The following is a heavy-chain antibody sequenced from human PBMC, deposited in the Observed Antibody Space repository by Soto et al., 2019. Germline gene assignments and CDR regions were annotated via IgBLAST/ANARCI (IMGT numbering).Heavy chain of an antibody. D-gene: IGHD3-22*01. J-gene: IGHJ4*02. Sequence: SLRLSWAAAGGPFSSYGRHWVSQDPGKGLEWVAVISYDGSNKYYADSAKGRFTISRDKSKNTLYLQMNSLRAEDTAVYYFARGYYYDSSGYYPNYWGQATRVTVS. CDR1: GGPFSSYG. CDR3: ARGYYYDSSGYYPNY. V-gene: IGHV3-30-3*01. CDR2: ISYDGSNK.